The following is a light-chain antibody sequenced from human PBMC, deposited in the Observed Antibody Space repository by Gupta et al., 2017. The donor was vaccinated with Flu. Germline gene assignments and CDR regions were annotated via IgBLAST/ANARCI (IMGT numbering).Light chain of an antibody. CDR3: QQYDNLPPPLT. J-gene: IGKJ4*01. V-gene: IGKV1-33*01. CDR1: QDISNY. Sequence: SLSASVRDRVTITCQASQDISNYLNWYQQKPGKAPKLLIYDASNLETGVPSRFSGSGSGTDFTLTISSLQPEDIATYSCQQYDNLPPPLTSGGGTKVEIK. CDR2: DAS.